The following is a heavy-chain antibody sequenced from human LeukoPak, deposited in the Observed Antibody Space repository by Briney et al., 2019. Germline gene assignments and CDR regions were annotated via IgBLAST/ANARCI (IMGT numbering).Heavy chain of an antibody. CDR3: ARIGDSQYYFDY. J-gene: IGHJ4*02. D-gene: IGHD5-18*01. CDR2: ISSSSSYI. Sequence: GGSRRLSCAASGFTFSSYSMNWVRQAPGKGLEWVSSISSSSSYIYYADSVKGRFTISRDNAKNSLYLQMNSLRAEDTAVYYCARIGDSQYYFDYWGQGTLVTVSS. CDR1: GFTFSSYS. V-gene: IGHV3-21*01.